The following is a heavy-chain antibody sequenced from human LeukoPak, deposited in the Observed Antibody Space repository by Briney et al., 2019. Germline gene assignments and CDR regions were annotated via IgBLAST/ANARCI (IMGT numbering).Heavy chain of an antibody. CDR1: GYSFTSYW. CDR3: ARSASGWGFDD. CDR2: FYSGDSDI. V-gene: IGHV5-51*01. Sequence: GASLKISCKGSGYSFTSYWIGWVRQMPGRGLEWMGSFYSGDSDIKYSPSFQGQVTISTDKSISTVYLQWSSLKASDSAMYYCARSASGWGFDDWGQGTLVTVSS. D-gene: IGHD6-19*01. J-gene: IGHJ4*02.